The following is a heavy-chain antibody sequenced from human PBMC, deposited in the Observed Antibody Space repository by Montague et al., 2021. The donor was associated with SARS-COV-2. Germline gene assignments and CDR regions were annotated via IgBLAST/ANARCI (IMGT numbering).Heavy chain of an antibody. CDR3: ARAAQKQYVLLWFGELLHDAFDI. V-gene: IGHV3-30-3*01. CDR1: GFTFSSYA. J-gene: IGHJ3*02. CDR2: ISYDGSNK. Sequence: RLSWSASGFTFSSYAMHWVRQAPGKGLEWVAVISYDGSNKYYADSVKGRFTISRDNSKNTLYLQMNSLRAEDTAVYYCARAAQKQYVLLWFGELLHDAFDIWGQGTMVTASS. D-gene: IGHD3-10*01.